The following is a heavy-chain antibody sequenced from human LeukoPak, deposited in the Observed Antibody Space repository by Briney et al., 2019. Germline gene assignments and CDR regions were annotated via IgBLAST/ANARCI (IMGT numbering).Heavy chain of an antibody. CDR2: ISHDGSNR. CDR3: AGSIAMVITFFDS. Sequence: GGSLRLSCAASGFTFSDYWMHWVRQAPGKGLEWVAVISHDGSNRYYADSVKGRFTISRDNSNNMINLQINSLTVDDTAIYYCAGSIAMVITFFDSWGPGTLVTVSS. V-gene: IGHV3-30*14. D-gene: IGHD3-22*01. CDR1: GFTFSDYW. J-gene: IGHJ4*02.